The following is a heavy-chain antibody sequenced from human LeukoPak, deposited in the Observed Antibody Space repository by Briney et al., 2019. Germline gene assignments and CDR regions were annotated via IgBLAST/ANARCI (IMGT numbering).Heavy chain of an antibody. V-gene: IGHV1-18*01. CDR2: IGGYNGKT. CDR1: GYTFTNYG. CDR3: ARVSPYEYYDFWSGYATISQFDY. D-gene: IGHD3-3*01. J-gene: IGHJ4*01. Sequence: ASVKVSCKASGYTFTNYGISWVRQAPGQGLEWMGCIGGYNGKTNYAQKFQGTVTMTTDTSTSTAYMELSSLRSEDTAVYYCARVSPYEYYDFWSGYATISQFDYWGQGTLVTVSS.